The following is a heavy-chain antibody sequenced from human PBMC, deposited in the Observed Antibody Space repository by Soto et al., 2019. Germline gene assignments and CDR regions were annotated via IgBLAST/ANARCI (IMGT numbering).Heavy chain of an antibody. CDR2: IYYSGST. CDR1: GVSISSYY. V-gene: IGHV4-59*01. J-gene: IGHJ3*02. Sequence: QVQLQESGPGLVKPSETLSLTCTVSGVSISSYYWSWLRQPPGKGLEWIGYIYYSGSTNYNPSLKSRVTISVDTSKNQFSLKLSSVTAADTAVYYCARERAFAIWGQGTMVTVSS. CDR3: ARERAFAI.